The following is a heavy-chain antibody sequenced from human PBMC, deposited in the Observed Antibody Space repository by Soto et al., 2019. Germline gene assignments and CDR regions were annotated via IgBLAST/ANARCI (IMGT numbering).Heavy chain of an antibody. D-gene: IGHD5-18*01. V-gene: IGHV3-48*01. J-gene: IGHJ6*02. Sequence: GGSLRLSCAASGFTFSSYSMNWVRQAPGKGLEWVSYISSSSSTIYYADSVKGRFTISSDNAKNSLYLQMNSLRAEDTAVYYCARVSTAMVNFYYYGMDVWGQGTTVTVSS. CDR2: ISSSSSTI. CDR1: GFTFSSYS. CDR3: ARVSTAMVNFYYYGMDV.